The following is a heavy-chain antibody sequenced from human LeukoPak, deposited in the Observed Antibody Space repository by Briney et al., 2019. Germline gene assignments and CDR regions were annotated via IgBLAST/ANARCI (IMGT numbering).Heavy chain of an antibody. CDR2: ISYDGSNT. V-gene: IGHV3-30*18. J-gene: IGHJ4*02. CDR3: AKEASRYCSSTSCPTSDY. CDR1: RVTFSIYA. Sequence: GGTLRLSCAPSRVTFSIYAMHWGRHAPDKGQGRVAVISYDGSNTCCADTVNARFTIRRDNSKNTLYLQMNSLRAEDTVVYYCAKEASRYCSSTSCPTSDYWGQGTLVTVSS. D-gene: IGHD2-2*01.